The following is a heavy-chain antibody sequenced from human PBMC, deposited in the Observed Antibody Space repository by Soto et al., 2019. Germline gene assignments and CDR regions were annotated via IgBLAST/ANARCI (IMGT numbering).Heavy chain of an antibody. CDR1: GFTFDDYA. D-gene: IGHD1-26*01. Sequence: EVQLVESGGGLVQPGRSLRLSCAASGFTFDDYAMHWVRQAPGKGLEWVSGISWNSGSIGYADSVKGRFTISRDNAKNSLYLQMNSLRAEDTALYYCAKDLWATNNYFDYWGQGTLVTVSS. CDR2: ISWNSGSI. V-gene: IGHV3-9*01. J-gene: IGHJ4*02. CDR3: AKDLWATNNYFDY.